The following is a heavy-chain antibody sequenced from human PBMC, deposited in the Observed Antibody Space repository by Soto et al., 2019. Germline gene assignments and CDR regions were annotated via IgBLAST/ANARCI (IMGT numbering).Heavy chain of an antibody. CDR3: AKVGSTGWVFDY. CDR1: GFTFSSYA. V-gene: IGHV3-23*01. D-gene: IGHD6-19*01. Sequence: PGGSLILSCAASGFTFSSYAMSWVRQAPGKGLECVSGISGSGVSTYYADSVKGRFTISRDNSKNTLYLQMNSLRAEDTAIYYCAKVGSTGWVFDYWGQGILVTVSS. J-gene: IGHJ4*02. CDR2: ISGSGVST.